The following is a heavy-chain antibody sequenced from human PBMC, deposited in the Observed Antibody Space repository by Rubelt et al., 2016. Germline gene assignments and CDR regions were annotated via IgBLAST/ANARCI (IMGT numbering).Heavy chain of an antibody. CDR3: ARDRGGYYFDY. CDR2: INFNNGDT. CDR1: GYSLVHYY. J-gene: IGHJ4*02. Sequence: VQMVQSGTEVKKPGASVTVSCKASGYSLVHYYIHWARQAPGQGLEWMGWINFNNGDTNSAQKLQGRVTMTTDTSTSTAYMELRSLRSDDTAVYYCARDRGGYYFDYWGQGTLVTVSS. D-gene: IGHD2-15*01. V-gene: IGHV1-18*01.